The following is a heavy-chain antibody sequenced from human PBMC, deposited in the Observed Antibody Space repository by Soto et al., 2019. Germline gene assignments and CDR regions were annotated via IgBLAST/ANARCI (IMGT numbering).Heavy chain of an antibody. CDR2: ISGSGGST. D-gene: IGHD3-22*01. CDR1: ECTFRDLA. J-gene: IGHJ4*02. Sequence: GRSKRLSSRAAECTFRDLARRRVSQEQGKGLEWVSAISGSGGSTYYADSVKGRFTISRDNSKNTLYLQMNSLRAEDTAVYYCAKDGAGSDSSGYYDYWGQGTLVTVSS. V-gene: IGHV3-23*01. CDR3: AKDGAGSDSSGYYDY.